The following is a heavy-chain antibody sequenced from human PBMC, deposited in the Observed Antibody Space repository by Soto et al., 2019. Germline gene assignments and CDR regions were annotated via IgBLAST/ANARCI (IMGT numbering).Heavy chain of an antibody. CDR2: ISGSGGST. J-gene: IGHJ4*02. Sequence: GGYLRISFAASGFSFSSSTLTWFRQAPGKGLEWVSAISGSGGSTYYADSVKGRFTISRDNSKNTLYLQMNSLRAEDTAVYYCAKNLVGSGSHYFDYWGQGT. CDR3: AKNLVGSGSHYFDY. D-gene: IGHD3-10*01. V-gene: IGHV3-23*01. CDR1: GFSFSSST.